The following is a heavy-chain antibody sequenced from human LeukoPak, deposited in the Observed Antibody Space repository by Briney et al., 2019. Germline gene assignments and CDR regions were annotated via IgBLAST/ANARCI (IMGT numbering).Heavy chain of an antibody. CDR3: ARDATGSTRDI. V-gene: IGHV3-7*01. Sequence: GGSLRLSCAASGFSFSTLWMAWVRQAPGKGLEWVANINQYGSEEFYVDSVKGRFTISRDNAKNSVFLQMNSLRADDTAVYYCARDATGSTRDIWGQGTMVTVSS. J-gene: IGHJ3*02. CDR1: GFSFSTLW. CDR2: INQYGSEE. D-gene: IGHD1-7*01.